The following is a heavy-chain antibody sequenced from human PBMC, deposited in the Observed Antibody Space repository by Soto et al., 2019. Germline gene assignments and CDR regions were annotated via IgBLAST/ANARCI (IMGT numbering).Heavy chain of an antibody. CDR1: VFTFNSYG. J-gene: IGHJ6*02. V-gene: IGHV3-30*03. CDR3: ARTRSAWSDFHYYSLDV. Sequence: SLRLSCAASVFTFNSYGMHWVRQGPGNGLEWVAFISYDSTKTYYADSVKGRFTISRDNSNSALYVQMNSLTGEDTAVYYCARTRSAWSDFHYYSLDVWGQGTTVTVSS. CDR2: ISYDSTKT. D-gene: IGHD1-26*01.